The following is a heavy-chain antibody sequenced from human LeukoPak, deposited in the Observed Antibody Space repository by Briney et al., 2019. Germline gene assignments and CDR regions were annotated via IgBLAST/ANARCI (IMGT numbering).Heavy chain of an antibody. Sequence: PGGSLRLSCAASAFTVSSNYMSWVRQAPGKGLECVSAIYSGGSTYYADSVKGRFTISRDNSKNTLYLQMNSLRAEDTAVYYCARGHNWNDRGAFDIWGQGTMVTVSS. CDR2: IYSGGST. CDR1: AFTVSSNY. D-gene: IGHD1-1*01. CDR3: ARGHNWNDRGAFDI. J-gene: IGHJ3*02. V-gene: IGHV3-53*01.